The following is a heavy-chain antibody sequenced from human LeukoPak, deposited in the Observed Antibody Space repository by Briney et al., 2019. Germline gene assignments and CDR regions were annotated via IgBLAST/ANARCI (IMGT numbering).Heavy chain of an antibody. CDR2: IYHSGST. D-gene: IGHD6-13*01. J-gene: IGHJ3*02. Sequence: SETLSLTCTVSGYYISSAYYWGWIRQPPGKGLEWIGSIYHSGSTYYNPSLKSRVTISVDTSKNQFSLKLSSVTAADTAVYYCAGPVAAAGSDAFDIWGQGTMVTVSS. V-gene: IGHV4-38-2*02. CDR1: GYYISSAYY. CDR3: AGPVAAAGSDAFDI.